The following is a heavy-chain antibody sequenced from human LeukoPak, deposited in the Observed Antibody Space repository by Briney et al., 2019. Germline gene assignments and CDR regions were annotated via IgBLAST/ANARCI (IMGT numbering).Heavy chain of an antibody. D-gene: IGHD1-1*01. CDR1: GYYLTSYW. CDR2: IFPGDSDA. Sequence: GESLQISCQGSGYYLTSYWIGWVRQMPGKGLEWMGIIFPGDSDARYSPSFQGQVTISVDRSISTAYLQWSSLKASDTAMYYCARRNGNYFDYWGQGTPVTVSS. J-gene: IGHJ4*02. CDR3: ARRNGNYFDY. V-gene: IGHV5-51*01.